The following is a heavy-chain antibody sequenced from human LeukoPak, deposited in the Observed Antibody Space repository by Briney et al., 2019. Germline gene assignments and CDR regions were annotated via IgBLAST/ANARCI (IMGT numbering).Heavy chain of an antibody. CDR2: ISSSSSYI. V-gene: IGHV3-21*01. J-gene: IGHJ4*02. CDR3: ARDYGSGSYPPGY. D-gene: IGHD3-10*01. Sequence: GGSLRLSCAASGFTFSSYSMNCVRQAPGKGLEWVSSISSSSSYIYYADSVKGRFTISRDNAKNSLYLQMNSLRAEDTAVYYCARDYGSGSYPPGYWGQGTLVTVSS. CDR1: GFTFSSYS.